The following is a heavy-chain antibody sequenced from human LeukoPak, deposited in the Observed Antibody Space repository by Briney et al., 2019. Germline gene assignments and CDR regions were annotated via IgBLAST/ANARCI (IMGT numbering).Heavy chain of an antibody. CDR2: IYHSGST. Sequence: TTSQTLSLTCAVSGGSISSGGYSWSWIRQPPGKGLEWIGYIYHSGSTYYNPSLKSRVTISVDRSKNQFSLKLSSVTAADTAVYYCARVTVTTSFGIWGQGTMVTVSS. CDR1: GGSISSGGYS. V-gene: IGHV4-30-2*01. CDR3: ARVTVTTSFGI. J-gene: IGHJ3*02. D-gene: IGHD4-17*01.